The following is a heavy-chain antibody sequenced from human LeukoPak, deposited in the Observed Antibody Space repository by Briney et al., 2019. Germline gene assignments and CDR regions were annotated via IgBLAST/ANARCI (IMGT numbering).Heavy chain of an antibody. CDR2: INSDGSST. V-gene: IGHV3-74*01. D-gene: IGHD3-10*01. CDR3: ARDLGGLLWFGESNDAFDI. J-gene: IGHJ3*02. Sequence: PGGSPRLSSAPPGVTFSSYWMHSGPQAPRKGLVWVSRINSDGSSTSYADSVQGRFTISRDNAKNTLYLQMNSLRAEDTAVYYCARDLGGLLWFGESNDAFDIWGQGRMVAVCS. CDR1: GVTFSSYW.